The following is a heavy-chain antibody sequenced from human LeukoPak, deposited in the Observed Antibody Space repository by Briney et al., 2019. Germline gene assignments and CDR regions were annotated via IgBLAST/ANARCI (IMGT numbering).Heavy chain of an antibody. CDR2: IKSKTDGGTT. CDR3: TTDIAARMIIDFDY. V-gene: IGHV3-15*01. CDR1: GFTVSSNY. J-gene: IGHJ4*02. Sequence: GGSLRLSCAASGFTVSSNYMSWVRQAPGKGLEWVGRIKSKTDGGTTDYAAPVKGRFTISRDDSINTLYLQMNSLKTEDTAVYYCTTDIAARMIIDFDYWGQGTLVTVSS. D-gene: IGHD6-6*01.